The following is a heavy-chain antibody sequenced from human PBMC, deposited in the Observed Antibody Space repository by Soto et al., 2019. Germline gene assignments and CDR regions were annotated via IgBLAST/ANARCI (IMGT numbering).Heavy chain of an antibody. CDR1: GGTFSSYA. CDR3: ARGFRQLGLWFGELSYAFDI. J-gene: IGHJ3*02. V-gene: IGHV1-69*05. D-gene: IGHD3-10*01. CDR2: IIPSCGTT. Sequence: SVKVSCKASGGTFSSYAISWVRQAPGQGLEWMGGIIPSCGTTSYAQKFQGRVTMTRDTSTSTVYMELSSLRSEDTAVYYCARGFRQLGLWFGELSYAFDIWGQGTMVTVSS.